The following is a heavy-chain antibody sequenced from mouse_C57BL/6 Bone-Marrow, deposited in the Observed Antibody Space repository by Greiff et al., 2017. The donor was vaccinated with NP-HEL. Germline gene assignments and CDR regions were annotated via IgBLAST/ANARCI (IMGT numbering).Heavy chain of an antibody. J-gene: IGHJ2*01. Sequence: QVQLQQSGAELARPGASVKLSCKASGYTFTSYGISWVKQRTGQGLEWIGEIYPRSGNTYYNEKFKGKATLTADKSSSTAYMELRSLTSEDSAVYFCARDYGSPYYFDYWGQGTTLTVSS. CDR3: ARDYGSPYYFDY. CDR2: IYPRSGNT. CDR1: GYTFTSYG. D-gene: IGHD1-1*01. V-gene: IGHV1-81*01.